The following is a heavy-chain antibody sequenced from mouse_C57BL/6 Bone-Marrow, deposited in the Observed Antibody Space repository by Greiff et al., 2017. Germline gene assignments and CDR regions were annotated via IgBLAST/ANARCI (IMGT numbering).Heavy chain of an antibody. V-gene: IGHV1-22*01. CDR2: INPNNGGT. D-gene: IGHD1-1*01. J-gene: IGHJ4*01. CDR1: GYTFTDYN. Sequence: VQLKASGPELVKPGASVKMSCKASGYTFTDYNMHWVKQSHGKSLEWIGYINPNNGGTSYNQKFKGKATLTVNKSSSTAYMELRSLTSEDSAVYYCARDYYGSSYAMDYWGQGTSVTVSS. CDR3: ARDYYGSSYAMDY.